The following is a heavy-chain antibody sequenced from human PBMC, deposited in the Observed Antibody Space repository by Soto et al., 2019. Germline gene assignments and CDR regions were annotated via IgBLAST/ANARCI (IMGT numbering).Heavy chain of an antibody. V-gene: IGHV3-49*03. J-gene: IGHJ6*02. CDR1: GFTFGDYA. CDR3: TREESNRDYYGSGSYYNSAGLYYYGMDV. Sequence: PGGSLRLSCTASGFTFGDYAMSWFRQAPGKGLEWVGFIRSKAYGGTTEYAASVKGRFTISRDDSKSIAYLQMNSLKTEDTAVYYCTREESNRDYYGSGSYYNSAGLYYYGMDVWGQGTTVTVSS. CDR2: IRSKAYGGTT. D-gene: IGHD3-10*01.